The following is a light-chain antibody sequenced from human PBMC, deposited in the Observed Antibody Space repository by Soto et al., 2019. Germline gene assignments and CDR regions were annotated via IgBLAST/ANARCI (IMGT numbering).Light chain of an antibody. J-gene: IGKJ2*01. Sequence: DIQMTQSPSSLSASVGDRVTITCRASQNITRYLNWYQYKVGKAPRLLIYTASSLQTGGPSRFSGRGSGTDFTLIITSLQPADFTSYYCQQSFSAPYSFGQGTTLEIK. CDR2: TAS. V-gene: IGKV1-39*01. CDR1: QNITRY. CDR3: QQSFSAPYS.